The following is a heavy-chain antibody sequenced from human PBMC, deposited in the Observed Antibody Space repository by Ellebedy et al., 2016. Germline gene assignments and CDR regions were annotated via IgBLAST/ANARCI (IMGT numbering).Heavy chain of an antibody. CDR2: ISSSSSTI. D-gene: IGHD2-21*01. V-gene: IGHV3-11*04. CDR3: AREEGRVYCGGDCYSTAFDY. CDR1: GFTFSDYY. J-gene: IGHJ4*02. Sequence: GGSLRLXXAASGFTFSDYYMSWIRQAPGKGLEWVSYISSSSSTIYYADSVKGRFTISRDNAKNSLYLQMNSLRDEDTAVYYCAREEGRVYCGGDCYSTAFDYWGQGTLVTVSS.